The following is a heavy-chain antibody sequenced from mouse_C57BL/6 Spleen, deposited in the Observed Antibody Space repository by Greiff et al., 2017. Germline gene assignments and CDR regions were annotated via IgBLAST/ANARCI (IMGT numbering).Heavy chain of an antibody. Sequence: VPLQESGPELVKPGASVKISCKASGYAFSSSWMNWVKQRPGKGLEWIGRIYPGDGDTNYNGKFKGKATLTADKSSSTAYMQLSSLTSEDSAVYFCARGDEGYPFAYWGQGTLVTVSA. V-gene: IGHV1-82*01. CDR2: IYPGDGDT. CDR3: ARGDEGYPFAY. J-gene: IGHJ3*01. CDR1: GYAFSSSW. D-gene: IGHD2-3*01.